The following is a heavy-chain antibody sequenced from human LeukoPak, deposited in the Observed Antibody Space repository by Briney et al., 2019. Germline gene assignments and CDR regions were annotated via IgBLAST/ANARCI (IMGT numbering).Heavy chain of an antibody. J-gene: IGHJ6*03. CDR2: INPSGGST. CDR3: ARGGPLRFLEWLNLNYYYYYYMDV. CDR1: GYTLTSYY. Sequence: ASVKVSCKASGYTLTSYYMHWVRQAPGQGLEWMGIINPSGGSTSYAQKFQGRVTMTRDMSTSTVYMELSSLRSEDTAVYYCARGGPLRFLEWLNLNYYYYYYMDVWGKGTTVTVSS. V-gene: IGHV1-46*01. D-gene: IGHD3-3*01.